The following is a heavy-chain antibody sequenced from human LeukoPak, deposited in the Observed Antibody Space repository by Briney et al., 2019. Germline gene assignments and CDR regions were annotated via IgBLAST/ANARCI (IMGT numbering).Heavy chain of an antibody. CDR2: MYYRAST. J-gene: IGHJ4*02. CDR3: ARHEDYYGSGTSSYHFDY. D-gene: IGHD3-10*01. V-gene: IGHV4-39*01. Sequence: XXGWIXSMYYRASTYYNPSLNSPVTIFADTSKNQFSLNLSSVTAADTAVYYCARHEDYYGSGTSSYHFDYWGQGTLVTVSS.